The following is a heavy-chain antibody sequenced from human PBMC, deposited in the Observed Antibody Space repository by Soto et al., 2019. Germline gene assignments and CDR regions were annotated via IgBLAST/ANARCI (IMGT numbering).Heavy chain of an antibody. D-gene: IGHD6-13*01. J-gene: IGHJ2*01. CDR2: IYSTGTT. Sequence: SETLSLTCKVSGTSVRHFYWSWIRQSAGKGLEWIGRIYSTGTTNFNPSLKSRLTMSMDMSKNQASLNLTSVTAADTAVYYCVRDRADFSSTYYHYFSVWGRGTLVTVSS. CDR1: GTSVRHFY. CDR3: VRDRADFSSTYYHYFSV. V-gene: IGHV4-4*07.